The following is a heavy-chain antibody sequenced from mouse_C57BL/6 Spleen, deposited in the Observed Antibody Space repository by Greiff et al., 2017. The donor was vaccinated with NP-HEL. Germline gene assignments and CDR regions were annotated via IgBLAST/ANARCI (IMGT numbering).Heavy chain of an antibody. Sequence: VQLQQSGAELVKPGASVKISCKASGYAFSSYWMNWVKQRPGKGLEWIGQIYPGDGDTNYNGKFKGKATLTADKSSSTAYMQLSSLTSEDSAVYFCARDYSNYSAWFAYWGQGTLVTVSA. CDR1: GYAFSSYW. J-gene: IGHJ3*01. D-gene: IGHD2-5*01. CDR3: ARDYSNYSAWFAY. CDR2: IYPGDGDT. V-gene: IGHV1-80*01.